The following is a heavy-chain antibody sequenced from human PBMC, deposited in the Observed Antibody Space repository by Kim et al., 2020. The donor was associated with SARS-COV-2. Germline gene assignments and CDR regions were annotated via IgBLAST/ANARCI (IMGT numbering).Heavy chain of an antibody. V-gene: IGHV4-34*01. J-gene: IGHJ6*02. Sequence: SETLSLTCAVYGGSFSGYYWSWIRQPPGKGLEWIGEINHSGSTNYNPSLKSRVTISVDTSKNQFSLKLSSVTAADTAVYYCARSRPAYYGSGSYDFYYYYYGMDVWGQGTTVTVSS. CDR2: INHSGST. D-gene: IGHD3-10*01. CDR3: ARSRPAYYGSGSYDFYYYYYGMDV. CDR1: GGSFSGYY.